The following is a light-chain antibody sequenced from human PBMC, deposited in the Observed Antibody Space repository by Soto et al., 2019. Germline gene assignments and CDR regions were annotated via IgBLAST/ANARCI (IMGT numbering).Light chain of an antibody. CDR2: DAS. J-gene: IGKJ1*01. Sequence: DIPMTQSPSTLSASVGDRVTITCRASQTISSGLAWYQQKPGKAPKVLIYDASTLESGVPSRFSGSGSGTKFTLTISSLQPDDFATYYCQQYKSYKTFGQGTKVEIK. CDR1: QTISSG. CDR3: QQYKSYKT. V-gene: IGKV1-5*01.